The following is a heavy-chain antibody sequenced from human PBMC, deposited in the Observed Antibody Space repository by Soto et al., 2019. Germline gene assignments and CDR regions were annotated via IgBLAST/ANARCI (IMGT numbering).Heavy chain of an antibody. D-gene: IGHD3-3*01. CDR2: IKSKTDGGTT. CDR3: TTDALRFLEWLSY. CDR1: GLTFSKAW. Sequence: EVQLVESGGGLVKPGGSLRLSCAASGLTFSKAWMSWVRQAPGKELEWVGRIKSKTDGGTTDYAAPVKGRFTITRDDSKNTLYLQMNSLKTEDTAVYYCTTDALRFLEWLSYWGQGTLVTVSS. J-gene: IGHJ4*02. V-gene: IGHV3-15*01.